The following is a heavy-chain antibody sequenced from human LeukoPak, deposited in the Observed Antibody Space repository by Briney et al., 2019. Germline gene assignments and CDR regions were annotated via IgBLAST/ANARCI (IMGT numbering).Heavy chain of an antibody. V-gene: IGHV3-23*01. CDR1: GFTFSSYA. J-gene: IGHJ4*02. CDR2: ISGSGGST. Sequence: GGSLRLSCAASGFTFSSYAMSWVRQAPGKGLEWVSAISGSGGSTYYADSVKGRFTISRDNSKNTLYLQMNSLRAEDTAVYYCAKDTLRYRPWPYYFDYWGQGTLVTVSS. D-gene: IGHD3-9*01. CDR3: AKDTLRYRPWPYYFDY.